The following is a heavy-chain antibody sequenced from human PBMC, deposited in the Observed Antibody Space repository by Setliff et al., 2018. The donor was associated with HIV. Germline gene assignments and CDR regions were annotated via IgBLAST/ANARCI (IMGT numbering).Heavy chain of an antibody. CDR1: GGSISSHY. V-gene: IGHV4-34*01. CDR3: ARVGYHGSGRYSFDY. Sequence: LSLTCTVSGGSISSHYWSWIRQPPGKGLEWIGEINHSGSTNYNPSLKSRVTISVDTSKNQFSLNLSSVTAAETAVYYCARVGYHGSGRYSFDYWGQGTLVTVSS. CDR2: INHSGST. J-gene: IGHJ4*02. D-gene: IGHD3-10*01.